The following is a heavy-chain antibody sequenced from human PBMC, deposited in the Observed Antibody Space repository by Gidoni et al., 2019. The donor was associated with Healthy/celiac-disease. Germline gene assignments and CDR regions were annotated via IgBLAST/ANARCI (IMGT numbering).Heavy chain of an antibody. CDR3: ARATDSGYDERGGFDY. V-gene: IGHV1-69*01. CDR2: IIPIFGTA. Sequence: QVQLVQSGAEVKKPGSSVQVSCKASGVTFSSYAISWVRQAPGQGLEWMGGIIPIFGTANYAQKFQGGVTITADESTSPAYMELSSLRSEDTAVYYCARATDSGYDERGGFDYWGQGTLVTVSS. D-gene: IGHD5-12*01. CDR1: GVTFSSYA. J-gene: IGHJ4*02.